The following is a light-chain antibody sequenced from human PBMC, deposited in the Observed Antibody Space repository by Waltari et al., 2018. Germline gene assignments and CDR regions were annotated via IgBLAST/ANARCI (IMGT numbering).Light chain of an antibody. Sequence: QSALTQPPSASGSPGQSVTISCTGTSSDVGGYNYVSWYQQHPGKAPKLMIYEVSKRPAGVPDRFSGSKTDNSASLTVSGLQAEDEADYYCSSYAGSNNYVCGTGTKVTVL. J-gene: IGLJ1*01. V-gene: IGLV2-8*01. CDR2: EVS. CDR1: SSDVGGYNY. CDR3: SSYAGSNNYV.